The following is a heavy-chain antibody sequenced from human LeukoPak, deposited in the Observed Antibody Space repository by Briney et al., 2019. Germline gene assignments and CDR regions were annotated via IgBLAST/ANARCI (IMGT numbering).Heavy chain of an antibody. CDR3: ARDLNSGSYTEN. J-gene: IGHJ4*02. D-gene: IGHD1-26*01. V-gene: IGHV1-8*01. CDR1: GYTFTSYD. CDR2: MNPNSGNT. Sequence: ASVKVSCKASGYTFTSYDINWVRQATGQGLEWMGWMNPNSGNTGYAQKFQGRVTMTRNTSISTAYMELSSLRSEDTAVYYCARDLNSGSYTENWGQGTLVTVSS.